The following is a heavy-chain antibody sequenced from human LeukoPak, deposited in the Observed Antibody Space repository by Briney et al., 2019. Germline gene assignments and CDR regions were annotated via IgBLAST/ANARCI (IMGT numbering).Heavy chain of an antibody. J-gene: IGHJ4*02. D-gene: IGHD3-22*01. CDR3: ARDAYDSSGYSFDY. CDR2: IYTSGST. Sequence: SETPSLTCTVSGGSISSYYWSWIRQPAGKGLEWIGRIYTSGSTNYNPSLKSRVTMSVDTSKNQFSLKLSSVTAADTAVYYCARDAYDSSGYSFDYWGQGTLVTVSS. CDR1: GGSISSYY. V-gene: IGHV4-4*07.